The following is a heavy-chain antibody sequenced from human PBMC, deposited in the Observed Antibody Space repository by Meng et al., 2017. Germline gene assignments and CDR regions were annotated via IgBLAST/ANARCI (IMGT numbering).Heavy chain of an antibody. D-gene: IGHD3-10*01. Sequence: GGSLRLSCAASGFTFSSYAMHWVRQAPGKGLEWVAVISYDGSNKYYADSVKGRFTIPRDNSKNTLYLQMNSLRAEDTAVYYCARGGVWFGEFLGHILDYWGQGTLVTVSS. CDR2: ISYDGSNK. V-gene: IGHV3-30*04. CDR3: ARGGVWFGEFLGHILDY. CDR1: GFTFSSYA. J-gene: IGHJ4*02.